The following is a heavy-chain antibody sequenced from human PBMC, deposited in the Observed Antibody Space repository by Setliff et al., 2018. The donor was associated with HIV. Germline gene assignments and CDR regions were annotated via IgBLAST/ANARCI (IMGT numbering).Heavy chain of an antibody. D-gene: IGHD3-22*01. J-gene: IGHJ6*03. CDR3: ARARRDSYDRGRRNHYYIDV. CDR2: MNPNSGNT. Sequence: GASVKVSCKASGYTFSSYDINWVRQATGQGLEWMGWMNPNSGNTGYAQKFQGRVTMNRDTSISTAYMELNNLKFEDTAVYYCARARRDSYDRGRRNHYYIDVWGKGTTVTVSS. CDR1: GYTFSSYD. V-gene: IGHV1-8*02.